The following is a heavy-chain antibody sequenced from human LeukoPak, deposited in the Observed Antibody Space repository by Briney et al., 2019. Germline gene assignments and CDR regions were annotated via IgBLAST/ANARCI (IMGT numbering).Heavy chain of an antibody. D-gene: IGHD1-14*01. CDR1: GFTFSNYW. CDR2: TNPGGSNT. CDR3: AGSNQADDY. J-gene: IGHJ4*02. V-gene: IGHV3-74*01. Sequence: PGGSLRLSCADSGFTFSNYWMHWVRQVPGKGLVWVSRTNPGGSNTAYADSVKGRFTISRDNARNTLYLQMDSLRAEDTAVYYCAGSNQADDYWGQGTLVTVSS.